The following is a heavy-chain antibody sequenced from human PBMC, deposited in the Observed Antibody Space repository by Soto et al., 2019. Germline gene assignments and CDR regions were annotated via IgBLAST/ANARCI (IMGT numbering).Heavy chain of an antibody. CDR1: GYTFTNSD. CDR3: ARRPHCSGGICYYELDN. D-gene: IGHD2-15*01. Sequence: QVQLVQSGAEVKKPGASVKVSCKASGYTFTNSDINWVRQAPGQGLEWMGWMNPDSGHAAYAQKFQGRVTLTTSTSTSTVYMEMRSLGSEDTAVYYCARRPHCSGGICYYELDNWGQGTLVTVSS. V-gene: IGHV1-8*01. CDR2: MNPDSGHA. J-gene: IGHJ4*02.